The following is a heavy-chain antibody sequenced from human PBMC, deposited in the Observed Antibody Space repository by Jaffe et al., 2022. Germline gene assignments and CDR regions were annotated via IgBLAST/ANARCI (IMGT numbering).Heavy chain of an antibody. CDR3: ASSHILYRFTFDY. Sequence: EVQLVESGGGLVKPGGSLRLSCAASGFTFSSYSMNWVRQAPGKGLEWVSSISSSSSYIYYADSVKGRFTISRDNAKNSLYLQMNSLRAEDTAVYYCASSHILYRFTFDYWGQGTLVTVSS. V-gene: IGHV3-21*01. CDR1: GFTFSSYS. J-gene: IGHJ4*02. D-gene: IGHD3-16*02. CDR2: ISSSSSYI.